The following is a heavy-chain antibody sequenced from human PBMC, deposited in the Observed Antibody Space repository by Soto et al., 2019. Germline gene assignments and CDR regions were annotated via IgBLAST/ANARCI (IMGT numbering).Heavy chain of an antibody. CDR2: IIPIFGTA. J-gene: IGHJ3*02. D-gene: IGHD2-15*01. Sequence: GASVKVSCTASGGTFSSYAISWVRQAPGQGPEWMGGIIPIFGTANYAQKFQGRVTITADESTSTAYMELSSLRSEDTAVYYCAREYSSAFDIWGQGTMVTVSS. V-gene: IGHV1-69*13. CDR3: AREYSSAFDI. CDR1: GGTFSSYA.